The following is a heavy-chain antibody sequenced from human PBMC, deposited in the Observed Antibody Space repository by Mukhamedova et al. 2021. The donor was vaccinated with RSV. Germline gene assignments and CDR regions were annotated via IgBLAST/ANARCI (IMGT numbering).Heavy chain of an antibody. Sequence: GREWMGWINPNSGDTNYAQKFHDRVTMTRDTSITTAYMELSRLTSDDTAVYYCARRAYTSSSFVGDNWGQGTMVTVSS. V-gene: IGHV1-2*02. CDR2: INPNSGDT. D-gene: IGHD3-16*01. J-gene: IGHJ4*02. CDR3: ARRAYTSSSFVGDN.